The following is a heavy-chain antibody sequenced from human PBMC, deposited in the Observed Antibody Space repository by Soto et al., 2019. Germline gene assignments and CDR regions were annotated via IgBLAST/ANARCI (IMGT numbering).Heavy chain of an antibody. D-gene: IGHD4-17*01. J-gene: IGHJ4*02. V-gene: IGHV4-61*01. CDR2: GSYSGTT. Sequence: SETLSLTCTVSGVSVSSGSFYWAWIRQPPGKGLEWIGFGSYSGTTNYKPSLKSRVTISVDTSRSQISLKVSSLTAADTAVYYCARGATVAQYDYWGQGTLVTVSS. CDR3: ARGATVAQYDY. CDR1: GVSVSSGSFY.